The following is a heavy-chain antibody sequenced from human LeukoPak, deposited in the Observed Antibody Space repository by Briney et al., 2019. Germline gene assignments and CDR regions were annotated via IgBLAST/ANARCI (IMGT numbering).Heavy chain of an antibody. V-gene: IGHV4-59*01. J-gene: IGHJ5*02. CDR3: ARCDNGDTGWFDP. CDR2: IYYSGST. Sequence: SETLSLTCTVSGGSISTYYWAWIRQPPGKGLEWIGYIYYSGSTFYNPALKSRVTISVDTSKNQFSLKLSSVTAADTAVYYCARCDNGDTGWFDPWGQGTLVTVSS. CDR1: GGSISTYY. D-gene: IGHD4-17*01.